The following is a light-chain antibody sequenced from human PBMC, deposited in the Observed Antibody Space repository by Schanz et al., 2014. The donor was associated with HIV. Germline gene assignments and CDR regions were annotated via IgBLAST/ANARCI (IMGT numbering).Light chain of an antibody. J-gene: IGLJ3*02. CDR2: EVT. Sequence: QSALTQPASVSGSPGQSITISCTGTSSDVGGHNLVSWYQQHPGKVPQLLIFEVTKRPSGVSYRFSGSKSGNTASLTISGLQAEDEADYFCCSFAGTMWVFGGGTKLTVL. CDR3: CSFAGTMWV. V-gene: IGLV2-23*02. CDR1: SSDVGGHNL.